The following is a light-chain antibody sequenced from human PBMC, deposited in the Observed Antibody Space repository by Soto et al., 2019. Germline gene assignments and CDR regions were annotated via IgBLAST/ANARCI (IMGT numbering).Light chain of an antibody. V-gene: IGLV1-40*01. CDR1: SSNIGAGYD. CDR3: QSSDSSLSGWV. Sequence: QSVLTQPPSVSGAPGQRVIISCTGSSSNIGAGYDVHWYQQLPGTAPKLLIFGNTNRPSGVPDRFSGSKSGTSASLAITGLQADDEADYYCQSSDSSLSGWVFGGGTKLTVL. CDR2: GNT. J-gene: IGLJ3*02.